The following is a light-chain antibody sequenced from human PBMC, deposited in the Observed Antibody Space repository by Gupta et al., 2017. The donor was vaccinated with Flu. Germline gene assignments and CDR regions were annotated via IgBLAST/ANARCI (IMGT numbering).Light chain of an antibody. CDR2: GNN. V-gene: IGLV1-44*01. J-gene: IGLJ1*01. Sequence: QSVLAQPPSASGTPGQRVPISCSGRSSNIGSNTVNWYQQVPGTAPKLLIYGNNQRPSGVPDRFSGSKSGTSASLAISGLQSEDEADYYCAAWDDSLNGHYVFGTGTKVTAL. CDR1: SSNIGSNT. CDR3: AAWDDSLNGHYV.